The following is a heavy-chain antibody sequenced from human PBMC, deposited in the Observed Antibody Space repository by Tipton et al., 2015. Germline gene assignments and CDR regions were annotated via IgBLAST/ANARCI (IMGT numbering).Heavy chain of an antibody. CDR3: ASRRSSGYYW. CDR1: VGPISRRNW. CDR2: IHHGGST. V-gene: IGHV4-4*01. D-gene: IGHD3-22*01. Sequence: TLSLTCAVFVGPISRRNWFTWVRQPPGKGLEWIGEIHHGGSTNYNPSLKSRVTMSVDTSLNHLSLKLISVTAADTAVYFCASRRSSGYYWWGQGTLVTVSS. J-gene: IGHJ4*02.